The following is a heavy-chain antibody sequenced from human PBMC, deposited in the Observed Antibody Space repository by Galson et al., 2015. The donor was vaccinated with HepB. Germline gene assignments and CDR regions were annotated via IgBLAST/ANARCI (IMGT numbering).Heavy chain of an antibody. D-gene: IGHD3-16*01. CDR1: PFPFNRFW. J-gene: IGHJ3*01. V-gene: IGHV3-7*01. CDR3: ARESVRRLGQASLGAFDL. CDR2: IKQDGSET. Sequence: SLRLSCAAGPFPFNRFWMSWVRQAPGKGLEWVANIKQDGSETNYLDSVKGRFTISRDNGRSLVYLQMNSLTVEDTGVYYCARESVRRLGQASLGAFDLWGRGTRVTVSS.